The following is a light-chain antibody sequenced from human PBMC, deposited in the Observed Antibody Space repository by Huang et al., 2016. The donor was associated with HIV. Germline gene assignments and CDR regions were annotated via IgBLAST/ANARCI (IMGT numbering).Light chain of an antibody. J-gene: IGKJ1*01. V-gene: IGKV1-39*01. Sequence: DIQMTQSPSSLSASVGDRVTITCRTSQSISSYLNWYQHKPGKAPKLLIDAASSLQSGVPSRFSGSGSGTDFTLTISSLQPEDFATYYCQQSYSTPQTFGQGTKVEIK. CDR1: QSISSY. CDR3: QQSYSTPQT. CDR2: AAS.